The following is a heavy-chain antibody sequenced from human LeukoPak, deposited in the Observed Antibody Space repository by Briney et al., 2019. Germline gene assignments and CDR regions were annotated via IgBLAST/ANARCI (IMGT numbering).Heavy chain of an antibody. CDR3: ARDTIAIRPGWFDP. J-gene: IGHJ5*02. D-gene: IGHD6-6*01. CDR2: ISAYNGNT. CDR1: GYTFISYV. V-gene: IGHV1-18*04. Sequence: ASVKVSCEASGYTFISYVISWVRQAPGQGLEWMGWISAYNGNTNYAQKVQGRVTMTTDTSTSTAYMELRSLRSDDTAVYYCARDTIAIRPGWFDPWGQGTLVTVSS.